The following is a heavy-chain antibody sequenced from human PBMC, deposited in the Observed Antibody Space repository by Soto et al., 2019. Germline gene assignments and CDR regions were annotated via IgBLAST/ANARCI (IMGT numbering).Heavy chain of an antibody. CDR3: TASSWTGAGLDF. D-gene: IGHD6-13*01. J-gene: IGHJ4*01. CDR2: MNPRSGNT. Sequence: QVQLVQSGAEVKKPGASVKVSCKASGYTFTSWDVYWVRQAAGQGLEWMGYMNPRSGNTGYEQKFQGRVTMTRDTSISTAYMELSSLTSHDTAVYYGTASSWTGAGLDFWGQGTPVTVAS. V-gene: IGHV1-8*01. CDR1: GYTFTSWD.